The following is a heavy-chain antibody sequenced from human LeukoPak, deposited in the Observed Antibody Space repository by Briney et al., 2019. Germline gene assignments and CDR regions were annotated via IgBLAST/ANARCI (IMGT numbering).Heavy chain of an antibody. CDR1: GFTFSSYA. CDR3: AKDSGYSSGWPTQCFDY. J-gene: IGHJ4*02. Sequence: GRSLRLSCAASGFTFSSYAMSWVRQAPGKGLECVSTISTSGDVTYYADSVKGRFTISRDNSKNTLYLRMNSLRAEDTAVYYCAKDSGYSSGWPTQCFDYWGQGTLVTVSS. D-gene: IGHD6-19*01. V-gene: IGHV3-23*01. CDR2: ISTSGDVT.